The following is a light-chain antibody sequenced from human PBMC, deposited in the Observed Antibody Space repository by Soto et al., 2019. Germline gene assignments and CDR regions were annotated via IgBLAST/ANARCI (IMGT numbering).Light chain of an antibody. Sequence: EIVLTQSPATLSLSPGERATLSCRASQSVSSYLAWYQQKPGQAPRLLIYDASNRATGIPARFSGSGSGTDFTLTISSLEPEDFVVYYCHQSSNWPLTFGGGTRVEIK. CDR2: DAS. V-gene: IGKV3-11*01. CDR3: HQSSNWPLT. J-gene: IGKJ4*01. CDR1: QSVSSY.